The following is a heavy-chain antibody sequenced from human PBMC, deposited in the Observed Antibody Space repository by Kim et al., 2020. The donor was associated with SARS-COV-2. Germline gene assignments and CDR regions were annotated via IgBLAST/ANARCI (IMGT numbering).Heavy chain of an antibody. CDR2: INEDGSVK. J-gene: IGHJ6*02. V-gene: IGHV3-7*03. CDR1: GFPFSSHW. CDR3: AGGGWMDV. Sequence: GGSLRLSCTVSGFPFSSHWMTWVRQAPGKGLEWVGNINEDGSVKNYVEYVKGRFTISRDNAQNSLSLQMCSLRADDTAVYYCAGGGWMDVWGQGTTVTVSS.